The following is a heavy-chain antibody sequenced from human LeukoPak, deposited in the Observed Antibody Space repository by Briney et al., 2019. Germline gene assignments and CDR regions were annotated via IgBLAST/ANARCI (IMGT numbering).Heavy chain of an antibody. CDR3: ARETRTVTIFGVVIIEYYFDY. V-gene: IGHV1-69*05. Sequence: SVKVSXKASGGTFSSYAISWVRQAPGQGLEWIGRIIPIFGTANYAQKFQGRVTITTDESTSTAYMELSSLRSEDTAVYYCARETRTVTIFGVVIIEYYFDYWGQGTLVTVSS. D-gene: IGHD3-3*01. CDR1: GGTFSSYA. J-gene: IGHJ4*02. CDR2: IIPIFGTA.